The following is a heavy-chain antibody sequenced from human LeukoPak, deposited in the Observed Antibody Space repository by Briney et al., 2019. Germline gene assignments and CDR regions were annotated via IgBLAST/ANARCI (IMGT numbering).Heavy chain of an antibody. Sequence: GGSLRLSCADSGFTFSSYAMSWVRQAPGKGLEWVSLISTSGRTHYADSVQGRFTISRDNSKNTLSLHMNSLRAEDTAVYYCARDLDSSGYYHAVDSWGQGALVTVSS. J-gene: IGHJ4*02. D-gene: IGHD3-22*01. CDR2: ISTSGRT. V-gene: IGHV3-23*01. CDR3: ARDLDSSGYYHAVDS. CDR1: GFTFSSYA.